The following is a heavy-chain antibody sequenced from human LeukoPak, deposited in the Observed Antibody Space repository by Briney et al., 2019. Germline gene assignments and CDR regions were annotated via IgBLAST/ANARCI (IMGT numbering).Heavy chain of an antibody. V-gene: IGHV3-7*03. J-gene: IGHJ6*03. Sequence: GGSLRLSCAASGFTFSSYWMSWVRQAPGKGLEWVANIKQDGSEKYYVDSVKGRFTISRDNSKNTLYLQMNSLRAEDTAVYYCAKLPGAYNMDVWGQGTTVTVSS. CDR2: IKQDGSEK. D-gene: IGHD4-23*01. CDR1: GFTFSSYW. CDR3: AKLPGAYNMDV.